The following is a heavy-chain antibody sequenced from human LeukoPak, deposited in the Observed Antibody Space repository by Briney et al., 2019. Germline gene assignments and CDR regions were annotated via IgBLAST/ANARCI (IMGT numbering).Heavy chain of an antibody. Sequence: TGGSLRLSCAASGFTFSSYGMHWVRQAPGKGLEWVAFIRYDGSNKYYADSVKGRFTISRDNSKNTLYLQMNSLRAEDTAVYYCAKVMYSSGWYSDYWGQGTLVTVSS. J-gene: IGHJ4*02. V-gene: IGHV3-30*02. CDR1: GFTFSSYG. D-gene: IGHD6-19*01. CDR3: AKVMYSSGWYSDY. CDR2: IRYDGSNK.